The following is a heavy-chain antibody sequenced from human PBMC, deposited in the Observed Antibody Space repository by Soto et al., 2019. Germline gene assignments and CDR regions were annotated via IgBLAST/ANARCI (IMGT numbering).Heavy chain of an antibody. Sequence: GGSLRLSCAASGFTFSSYGMHWVRQAPGKGLEWVAVIWYDGSNKYYADSVKGRFTISRGNAKNTLYLQMNSLRAEDTAVYYCARATGQWLPQGFDYWGQGTLVTVSS. J-gene: IGHJ4*02. CDR1: GFTFSSYG. CDR2: IWYDGSNK. CDR3: ARATGQWLPQGFDY. V-gene: IGHV3-33*01. D-gene: IGHD6-19*01.